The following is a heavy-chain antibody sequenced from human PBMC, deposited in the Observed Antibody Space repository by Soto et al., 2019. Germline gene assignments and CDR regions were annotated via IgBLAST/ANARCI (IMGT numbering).Heavy chain of an antibody. J-gene: IGHJ5*02. CDR2: IYHIGST. CDR3: ARVSSSSGGKWFDP. D-gene: IGHD6-6*01. CDR1: GGSISSGGYS. V-gene: IGHV4-30-2*01. Sequence: SETLSLTCAVSGGSISSGGYSWSWIRQPPGKGLEWIGYIYHIGSTYYNPSLKSRVTISVDRSKNQFSLKLSSVTAADTAVYYCARVSSSSGGKWFDPWGQGTLVTVSS.